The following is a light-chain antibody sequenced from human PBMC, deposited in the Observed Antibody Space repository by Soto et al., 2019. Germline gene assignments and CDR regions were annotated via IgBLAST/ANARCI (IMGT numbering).Light chain of an antibody. Sequence: EIVLTQSPGTLSLSPGGRATLSCRASQSVSSSCLAWYQQKPGQAPRLVIYGASSRATGIPDRFSGSGSGTDFTLTISRLEPEDFAVYYCQQYNIWPPWTFGQGTKVDIK. J-gene: IGKJ1*01. V-gene: IGKV3-20*01. CDR3: QQYNIWPPWT. CDR2: GAS. CDR1: QSVSSSC.